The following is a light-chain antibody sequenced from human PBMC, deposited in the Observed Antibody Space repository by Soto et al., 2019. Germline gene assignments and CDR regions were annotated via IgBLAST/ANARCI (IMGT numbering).Light chain of an antibody. CDR1: QSIGTY. CDR3: QESHST. V-gene: IGKV1-39*01. Sequence: DAQMTQSPSSLSASVGDSVTITCRASQSIGTYLDWYQHKPGKAPKLLIYAASSLQSGVPSRFNGSGSGTDFTLTISSLQPEDFATYYCQESHSTFGQGTKLEIK. J-gene: IGKJ2*01. CDR2: AAS.